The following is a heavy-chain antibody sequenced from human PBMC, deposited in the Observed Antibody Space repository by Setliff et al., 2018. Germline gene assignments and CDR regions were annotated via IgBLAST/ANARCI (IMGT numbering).Heavy chain of an antibody. D-gene: IGHD5-12*01. CDR2: VYYTGRT. V-gene: IGHV4-39*02. CDR1: GSSVSSGYYY. Sequence: ASETLSLTCNVSGSSVSSGYYYWDWIRQPPGEGLEWIGTVYYTGRTYYNPSLKSRVTIAVDAPDNHSSLKLRSVTAADTAVYYCARESRFGYSGYDCAFDFWGQGMLVTVSS. J-gene: IGHJ4*02. CDR3: ARESRFGYSGYDCAFDF.